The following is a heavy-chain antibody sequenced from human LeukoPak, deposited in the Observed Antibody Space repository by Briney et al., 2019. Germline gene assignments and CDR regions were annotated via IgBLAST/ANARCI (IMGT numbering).Heavy chain of an antibody. CDR3: ARFRAYGSEPYGMDV. J-gene: IGHJ6*02. D-gene: IGHD3-10*01. CDR2: MNPNSGNT. Sequence: ASVKVSCKASGYTFTGYYMHWVRQAPGQGLEWMGWMNPNSGNTGYAQKFQGRVTMTRNTSISTAYMELSSLRSEDTAVYYCARFRAYGSEPYGMDVWGQGTTVTVSS. V-gene: IGHV1-8*02. CDR1: GYTFTGYY.